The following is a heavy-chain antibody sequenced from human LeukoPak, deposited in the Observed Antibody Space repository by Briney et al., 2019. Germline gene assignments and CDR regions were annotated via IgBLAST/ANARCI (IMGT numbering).Heavy chain of an antibody. V-gene: IGHV3-74*01. CDR2: IDGDGSYT. CDR3: ARARATSGKNWFDP. CDR1: GFTFSNYW. J-gene: IGHJ5*02. D-gene: IGHD6-13*01. Sequence: PGGSLRLSCAASGFTFSNYWMYWVRPVPGKGLVWVSHIDGDGSYTDYADSVKGRFTISRDNAKNTLYLQMNNLRVEDTAVYYCARARATSGKNWFDPWGQGTLVTVSS.